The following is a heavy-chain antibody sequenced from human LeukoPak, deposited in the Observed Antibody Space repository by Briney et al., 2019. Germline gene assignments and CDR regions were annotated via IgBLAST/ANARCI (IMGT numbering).Heavy chain of an antibody. D-gene: IGHD2/OR15-2a*01. CDR1: GFTFSSYA. V-gene: IGHV3-23*01. J-gene: IGHJ6*02. Sequence: GGSLRLSCAASGFTFSSYAMSWVRQAPGKGLEWVSALSGSGGTPYYPDSVKGRFTISRDNSYNTLYLQMDSLTAEDTAVYYCAKESTTYYYYGMHVWAKGPRSPSP. CDR2: LSGSGGTP. CDR3: AKESTTYYYYGMHV.